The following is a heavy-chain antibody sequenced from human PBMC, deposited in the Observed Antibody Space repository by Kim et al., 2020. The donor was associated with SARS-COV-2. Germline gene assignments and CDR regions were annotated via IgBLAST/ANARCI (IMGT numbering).Heavy chain of an antibody. J-gene: IGHJ6*02. CDR1: GFSLSTSGVG. V-gene: IGHV2-5*02. Sequence: SGPTLVKPTPTLTLTCTFSGFSLSTSGVGVGWIRQPPGKALEWLALIYWDDDKRYSPSLKSRLTITKDTSKNQVVLTMTNMDPVDTATYYCAHIGNRGGSYYVRYYYYGMDVWGQGTTVTVSS. CDR3: AHIGNRGGSYYVRYYYYGMDV. CDR2: IYWDDDK. D-gene: IGHD1-26*01.